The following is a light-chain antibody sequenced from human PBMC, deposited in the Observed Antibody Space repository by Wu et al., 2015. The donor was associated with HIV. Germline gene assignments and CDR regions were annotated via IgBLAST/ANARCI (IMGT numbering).Light chain of an antibody. V-gene: IGKV3-11*01. CDR2: DAS. CDR1: QSVSSY. Sequence: EIVLTQSPATLSLSPGERATLSCRASQSVSSYLAWYQQKPGQAPRLLIYDASNRATGIPARFSGSGSGTDFTLTISSLEPEDFAVYYCQQRSNWPPITFGQGTRLXI. J-gene: IGKJ5*01. CDR3: QQRSNWPPIT.